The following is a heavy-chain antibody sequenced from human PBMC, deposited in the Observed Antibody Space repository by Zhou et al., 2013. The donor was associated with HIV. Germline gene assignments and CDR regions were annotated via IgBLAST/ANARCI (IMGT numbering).Heavy chain of an antibody. Sequence: QVQLVQSGAEVKKPGSSVKVSCKASGGTFSSYAISWVRQAPGQGLEWMGGIIPIFGTTNYAQKFQGRVTITADESTSTAYMELSSLRSDDTAVYYCARRHGGMEAGTLPAWEFDYWGQGTLVTVSA. CDR1: GGTFSSYA. J-gene: IGHJ4*02. CDR3: ARRHGGMEAGTLPAWEFDY. D-gene: IGHD6-13*01. V-gene: IGHV1-69*12. CDR2: IIPIFGTT.